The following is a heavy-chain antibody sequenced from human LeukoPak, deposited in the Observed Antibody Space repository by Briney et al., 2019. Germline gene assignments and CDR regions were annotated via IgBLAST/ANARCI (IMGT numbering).Heavy chain of an antibody. V-gene: IGHV3-66*04. CDR2: IYSGGST. CDR3: AGPRIAAAGWTDY. Sequence: PGGSLRLSCAASGFTVSSNYMSWVRQAPRKGLEWVSVIYSGGSTYYADSVKGRFTISRDNSKNTLYLQMNSLRAEDTAVYYCAGPRIAAAGWTDYWGQGTLVTVSS. J-gene: IGHJ4*02. D-gene: IGHD6-13*01. CDR1: GFTVSSNY.